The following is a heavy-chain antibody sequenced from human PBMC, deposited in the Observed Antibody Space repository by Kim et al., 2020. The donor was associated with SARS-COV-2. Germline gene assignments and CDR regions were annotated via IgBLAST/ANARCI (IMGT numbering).Heavy chain of an antibody. CDR2: IT. CDR3: PSVRSVHFDL. V-gene: IGHV3-74*01. J-gene: IGHJ2*01. Sequence: ITNDADSLKRRCTISRDNAKNPRYLHMNSLRAEDTAVYYCPSVRSVHFDLWGRSTLVTVSS.